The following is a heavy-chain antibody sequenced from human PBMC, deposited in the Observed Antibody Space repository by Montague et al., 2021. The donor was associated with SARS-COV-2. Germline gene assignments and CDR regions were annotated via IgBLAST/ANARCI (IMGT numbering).Heavy chain of an antibody. D-gene: IGHD3-10*02. Sequence: SETLSLTCVVSGSSVRSYYWSWIRQPPGKGLEWIGYIYHSGSTNYNPSLKSRVTISVDTSKNQFSLKLSSVTAADTAVYYCARENTVTTFGGPYYIDSWGQGTLVTV. CDR3: ARENTVTTFGGPYYIDS. V-gene: IGHV4-59*02. CDR1: GSSVRSYY. CDR2: IYHSGST. J-gene: IGHJ4*02.